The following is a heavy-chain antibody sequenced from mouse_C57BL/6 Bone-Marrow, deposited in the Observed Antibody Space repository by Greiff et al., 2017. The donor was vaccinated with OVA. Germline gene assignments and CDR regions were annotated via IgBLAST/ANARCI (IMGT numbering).Heavy chain of an antibody. CDR3: ARREGYGTRGYYAMDY. Sequence: QVTLKVSGPGILQSSQTLSLTCSFSGFSLNTSNMGVSWIRQPSGKGLEWLAHIYWDDDKRYNPSLKSRLTISKHTSRNQVFLKITSVDTADTATYYCARREGYGTRGYYAMDYWGQGTSVTVSS. J-gene: IGHJ4*01. CDR2: IYWDDDK. CDR1: GFSLNTSNMG. D-gene: IGHD1-1*01. V-gene: IGHV8-12*01.